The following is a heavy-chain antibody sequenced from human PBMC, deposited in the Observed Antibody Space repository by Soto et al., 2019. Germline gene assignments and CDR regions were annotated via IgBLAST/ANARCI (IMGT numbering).Heavy chain of an antibody. CDR3: AKDGYDFWSGYYTGGLYYYYYSMDV. CDR2: ITSDGSGT. CDR1: GFTFSNYW. D-gene: IGHD3-3*01. J-gene: IGHJ6*02. Sequence: PGGSLRLSCAASGFTFSNYWMYWVRQAPGKGLVWVSRITSDGSGTAYADSVKGRFTISRDNTKSTLYLQMNSLRVEDAAVYYCAKDGYDFWSGYYTGGLYYYYYSMDVWGQGTTVTVSS. V-gene: IGHV3-74*01.